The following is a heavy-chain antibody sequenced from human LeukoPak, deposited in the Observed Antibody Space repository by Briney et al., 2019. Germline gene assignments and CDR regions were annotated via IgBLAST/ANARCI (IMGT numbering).Heavy chain of an antibody. CDR3: AKDRWKYQLLYPRAIDP. CDR2: IRYDGSNK. Sequence: GGSLRLSCAASGFTFSSYGMHWVRQAPGKGLEWVAFIRYDGSNKYYADSVKGRFTISRDNSKNTLYLQMNSLRAEDTAVYYCAKDRWKYQLLYPRAIDPWGQGTLVTVSS. V-gene: IGHV3-30*02. D-gene: IGHD2-2*02. CDR1: GFTFSSYG. J-gene: IGHJ5*02.